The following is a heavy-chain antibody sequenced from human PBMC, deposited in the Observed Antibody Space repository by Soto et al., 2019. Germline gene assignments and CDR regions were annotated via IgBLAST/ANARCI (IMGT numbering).Heavy chain of an antibody. CDR1: GYSFTNYW. V-gene: IGHV5-51*01. D-gene: IGHD3-22*01. CDR3: ATSYYYDSSGYYSALGAFDI. J-gene: IGHJ3*02. CDR2: IFPGGPSI. Sequence: PGESLKISCKVSGYSFTNYWIGWVRQMPGKGLEWMGIIFPGGPSIKYSPSFQGQGTISVDKSISTAYLQWSSLKASDTAMYYCATSYYYDSSGYYSALGAFDIWGQGTMVTVSS.